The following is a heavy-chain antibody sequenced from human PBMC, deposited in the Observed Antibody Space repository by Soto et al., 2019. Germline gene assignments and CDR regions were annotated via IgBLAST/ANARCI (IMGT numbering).Heavy chain of an antibody. CDR1: GGTFSSYA. J-gene: IGHJ3*02. CDR3: ARARCSSTSCYKATQSAFDI. V-gene: IGHV1-69*13. CDR2: IIPIFGTA. D-gene: IGHD2-2*02. Sequence: SVKVSCKASGGTFSSYAISWVRQAPGQGLEWMGGIIPIFGTANYAQKFQGRVTITADESTSTAYMELSSLRSEDTAVYYCARARCSSTSCYKATQSAFDIWGQGTMVTVSS.